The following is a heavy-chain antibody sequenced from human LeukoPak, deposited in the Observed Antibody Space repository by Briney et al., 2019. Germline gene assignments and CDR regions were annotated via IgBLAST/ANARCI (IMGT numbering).Heavy chain of an antibody. CDR1: GGSFSGYY. Sequence: SETLSLTCAVYGGSFSGYYWSWIRQPPGKGLEWIGEINHSGSTNYNPSLKSRVTISVDTSKNQFSLKLSSVTAADTAVYYCAGLRSRATPRRFPLDYWGQGTLVTVSS. V-gene: IGHV4-34*01. CDR3: AGLRSRATPRRFPLDY. D-gene: IGHD3-3*01. J-gene: IGHJ4*02. CDR2: INHSGST.